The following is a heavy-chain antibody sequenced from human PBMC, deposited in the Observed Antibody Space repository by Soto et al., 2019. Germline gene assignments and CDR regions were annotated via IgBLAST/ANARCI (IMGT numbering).Heavy chain of an antibody. CDR2: IYYSGST. V-gene: IGHV4-59*08. CDR3: ARVSEGRVAGTGDFDI. D-gene: IGHD6-19*01. CDR1: GGSISSYY. J-gene: IGHJ3*02. Sequence: SETLSLTCTVSGGSISSYYWSWIRQPPGKGLEWIGYIYYSGSTNYNPSLKSRVTISVDTSKNQFSLKLSSVTAADTAVYYCARVSEGRVAGTGDFDIWGQGTMVTVSS.